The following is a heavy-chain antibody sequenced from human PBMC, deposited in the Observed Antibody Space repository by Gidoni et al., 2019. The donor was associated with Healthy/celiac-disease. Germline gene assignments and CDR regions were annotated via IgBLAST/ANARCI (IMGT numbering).Heavy chain of an antibody. Sequence: QVQLVQSGAEVKKPGASVKVSCKSSGYTFTIYYIHLVRQSPGQGLEWMGIINPSGGSTSYEQKFQGRVTMTRDTSTSTVYMELSSLRSEDTAVYYCARSGGPGVPAAIRRGYYYYYGMDVWGQGTTVTVSS. CDR2: INPSGGST. J-gene: IGHJ6*02. CDR3: ARSGGPGVPAAIRRGYYYYYGMDV. V-gene: IGHV1-46*01. CDR1: GYTFTIYY. D-gene: IGHD2-2*02.